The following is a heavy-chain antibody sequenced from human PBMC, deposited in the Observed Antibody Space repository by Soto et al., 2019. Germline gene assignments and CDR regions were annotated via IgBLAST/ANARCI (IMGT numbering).Heavy chain of an antibody. CDR3: ARGGLWLIGGRNWFDP. D-gene: IGHD5-18*01. V-gene: IGHV4-34*01. J-gene: IGHJ5*02. CDR2: INHSGST. CDR1: GGSFSGYY. Sequence: QVQLQQWGAGLLKPSETLSLTCAVYGGSFSGYYWSWIRQPPGKGLEWIGEINHSGSTNYNPSLKSRVTISVDTSKNQFSLKLSSVTAADTAVYYCARGGLWLIGGRNWFDPWGQGTLVTVSS.